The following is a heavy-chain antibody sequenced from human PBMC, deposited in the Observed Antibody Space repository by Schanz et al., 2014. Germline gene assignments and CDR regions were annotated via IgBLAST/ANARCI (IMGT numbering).Heavy chain of an antibody. J-gene: IGHJ3*02. D-gene: IGHD5-18*01. CDR3: TRGGYSYALSAFDI. CDR2: ITAYNGDT. V-gene: IGHV1-18*01. CDR1: GYTFTSHG. Sequence: QVQLVQSGAEVKKPGASEKVSCKASGYTFTSHGISWVRQAPGQGLEWMGWITAYNGDTNYALKLQGRVTMTTDTSTGTAYMELRSLRSDDTALYYCTRGGYSYALSAFDIWGQGTMVTVSS.